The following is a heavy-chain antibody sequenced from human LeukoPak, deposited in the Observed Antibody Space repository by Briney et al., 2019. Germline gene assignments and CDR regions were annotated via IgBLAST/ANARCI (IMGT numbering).Heavy chain of an antibody. CDR2: INPNSGGT. V-gene: IGHV1-2*02. Sequence: ASVTVSCKASGYTFTGYYMHWVRQAPGQGLEWMGWINPNSGGTNYAQKFQGRVTMTRDTSISTAYTELSRLRSDDTAVYYCARSSGSYFRSFDYWGQGTLVTVSS. J-gene: IGHJ4*02. D-gene: IGHD1-26*01. CDR3: ARSSGSYFRSFDY. CDR1: GYTFTGYY.